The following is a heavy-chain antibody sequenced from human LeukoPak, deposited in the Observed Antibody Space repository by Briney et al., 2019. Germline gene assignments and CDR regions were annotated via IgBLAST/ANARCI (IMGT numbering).Heavy chain of an antibody. CDR1: GYSFTSYW. Sequence: GGSLRLSCKGSGYSFTSYWIGWVRQMLGKGLEWMGIIYPGDSDTRYSPSFQGQVTISADKSISTAYLQWSSLKASDTAMYYCARQGPTYYYDSSGYYNRSTDYWGQGTLVTVSS. CDR3: ARQGPTYYYDSSGYYNRSTDY. D-gene: IGHD3-22*01. CDR2: IYPGDSDT. V-gene: IGHV5-51*01. J-gene: IGHJ4*02.